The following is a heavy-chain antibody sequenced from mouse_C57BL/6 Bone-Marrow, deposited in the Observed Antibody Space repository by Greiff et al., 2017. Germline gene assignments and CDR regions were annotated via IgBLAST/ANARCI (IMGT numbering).Heavy chain of an antibody. CDR3: THCDYRAWFAY. CDR1: GFTFSDAW. J-gene: IGHJ3*01. D-gene: IGHD2-4*01. Sequence: EVKLQESGGGLVQPGGSMKLSCAASGFTFSDAWMDWVRQSPEKGLEWVAEIRNKANNHATYYAESVKGRFTISRDDSKSSVYTQMNSLRAADTGIYYSTHCDYRAWFAYWGQGTLVTVSA. V-gene: IGHV6-6*01. CDR2: IRNKANNHAT.